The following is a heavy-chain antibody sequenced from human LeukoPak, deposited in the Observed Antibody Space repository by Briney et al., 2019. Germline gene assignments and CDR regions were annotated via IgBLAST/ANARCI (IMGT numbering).Heavy chain of an antibody. CDR3: ARVYQSAEYYFDY. D-gene: IGHD2-2*01. V-gene: IGHV4-59*01. Sequence: SETLSLTCTVSGGSIHSYYWSWLRQPPGKGLEWIGYIYYTGSTEYHPSLKSRVTISLDTSKNQFSLKLTSVTAADTAVYYCARVYQSAEYYFDYWGQGNLVSVSS. CDR1: GGSIHSYY. CDR2: IYYTGST. J-gene: IGHJ4*02.